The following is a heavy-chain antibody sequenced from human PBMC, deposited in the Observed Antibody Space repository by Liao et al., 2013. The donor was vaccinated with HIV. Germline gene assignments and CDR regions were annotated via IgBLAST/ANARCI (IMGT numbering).Heavy chain of an antibody. D-gene: IGHD3-10*01. V-gene: IGHV4-34*01. CDR2: INHSGST. J-gene: IGHJ4*02. CDR3: ARASTMVRGVIKRAGRYFDY. Sequence: QVQLQQWGAGLLKPSETLSLTCAVYGGSFSGYYWSWIRQPPGKGLEWIGEINHSGSTNYNPSLKSRVTISVDTSKNQFSLKLSSVTAADTAVYYCARASTMVRGVIKRAGRYFDYWGQGTLVTVSS. CDR1: GGSFSGYY.